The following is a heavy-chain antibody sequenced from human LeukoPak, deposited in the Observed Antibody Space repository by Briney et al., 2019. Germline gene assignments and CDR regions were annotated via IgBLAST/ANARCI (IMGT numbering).Heavy chain of an antibody. D-gene: IGHD3-3*01. J-gene: IGHJ3*02. V-gene: IGHV4-4*07. CDR2: IYTSGST. Sequence: SETLSLTCTVSGGSISSYYWSWIRQPAGKGLEWIGCIYTSGSTNYNPSLKSRVTMSVDTSKNQFSLKLSSVTAADTAVYYCARDLGYDFWSGYSAFDIWGQGTMVTVSS. CDR3: ARDLGYDFWSGYSAFDI. CDR1: GGSISSYY.